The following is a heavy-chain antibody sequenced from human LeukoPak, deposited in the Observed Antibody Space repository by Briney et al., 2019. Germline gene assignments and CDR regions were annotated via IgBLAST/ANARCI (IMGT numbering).Heavy chain of an antibody. V-gene: IGHV4-4*02. CDR2: IYHSGST. CDR3: ASGNYDILTGYLMGFDP. Sequence: PSGTLSLTCAVSGGSISSSNWWSWVRQPPGKGLEWIGEIYHSGSTNYNPSLKSRVTISVDTSKNQFSLKLSSVTAADTAVYYCASGNYDILTGYLMGFDPWGQGTLVTVSS. D-gene: IGHD3-9*01. CDR1: GGSISSSNW. J-gene: IGHJ5*02.